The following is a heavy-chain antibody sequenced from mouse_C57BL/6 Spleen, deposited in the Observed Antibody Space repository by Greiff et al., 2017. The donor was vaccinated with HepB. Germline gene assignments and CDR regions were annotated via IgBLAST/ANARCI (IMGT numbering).Heavy chain of an antibody. CDR2: IHPNSGST. J-gene: IGHJ1*03. CDR3: ARWPDYYGSSYWYFDV. Sequence: VQLQQPGAELVKPGASVKLSCKASGYTFTSYWMHWVKQRPGQGLEWIGMIHPNSGSTNYNEKFKSKATLTVDKSSSTAYMQLSSLTSEDSAVYYCARWPDYYGSSYWYFDVWGTGTTVTVSS. V-gene: IGHV1-64*01. CDR1: GYTFTSYW. D-gene: IGHD1-1*01.